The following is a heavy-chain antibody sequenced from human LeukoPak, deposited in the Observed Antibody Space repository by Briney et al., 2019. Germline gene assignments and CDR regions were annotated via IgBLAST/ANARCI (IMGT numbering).Heavy chain of an antibody. V-gene: IGHV1-69*05. CDR1: GGTFGSYA. CDR3: ASGAITIFGVVQLDY. J-gene: IGHJ4*02. CDR2: IIPIFGTA. Sequence: ASVKVSCKASGGTFGSYAISWVRQAPGQGLEWMGGIIPIFGTASYAQKFQGRVTITTDESTSTAYMELSSLRSEDTAVYYCASGAITIFGVVQLDYWGQGTLVTVSS. D-gene: IGHD3-3*01.